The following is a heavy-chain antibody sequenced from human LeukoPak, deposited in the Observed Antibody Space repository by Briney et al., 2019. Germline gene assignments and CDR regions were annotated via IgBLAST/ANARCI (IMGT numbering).Heavy chain of an antibody. Sequence: PGGSLRLSCAASGFTFDMYAISWGRQAPGKGLEWVASVSGGVGATYYSDSVRGRFTISRDNSKKTVSLQLNSLRAEDTAVYYCTKGGDFTYSWYYYGMDVWGQGTTVIVSS. V-gene: IGHV3-23*01. CDR2: VSGGVGAT. CDR1: GFTFDMYA. J-gene: IGHJ6*02. D-gene: IGHD5-18*01. CDR3: TKGGDFTYSWYYYGMDV.